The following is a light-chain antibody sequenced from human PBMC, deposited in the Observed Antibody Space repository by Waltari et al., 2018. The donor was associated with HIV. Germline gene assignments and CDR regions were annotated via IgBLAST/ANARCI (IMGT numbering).Light chain of an antibody. J-gene: IGLJ2*01. Sequence: QSVLTQPPSVSGAPGQRVTIPCTGIIPNIGAGYAVHWYQQPPGTAPKLLIYGNSDRPSGVPDRFSGSKSGTSASLAITGLQAEDEADYFCQSYDSSLSGVIFGGGTKLTVL. CDR3: QSYDSSLSGVI. CDR1: IPNIGAGYA. V-gene: IGLV1-40*01. CDR2: GNS.